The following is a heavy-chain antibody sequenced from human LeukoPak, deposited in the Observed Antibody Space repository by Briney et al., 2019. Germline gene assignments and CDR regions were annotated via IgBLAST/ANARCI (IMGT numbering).Heavy chain of an antibody. CDR3: ARDPKTTVSYFDY. Sequence: VQPGRSLRLSCAASGFTFSSYAMHWVRQAPGKGLEWVAFISYDGSNKYYADSVKGRFTISRDNSKNTLYVQMNSLRAEDTAVYYCARDPKTTVSYFDYWGQGTLVTVSS. J-gene: IGHJ4*02. D-gene: IGHD4-11*01. CDR2: ISYDGSNK. CDR1: GFTFSSYA. V-gene: IGHV3-30*04.